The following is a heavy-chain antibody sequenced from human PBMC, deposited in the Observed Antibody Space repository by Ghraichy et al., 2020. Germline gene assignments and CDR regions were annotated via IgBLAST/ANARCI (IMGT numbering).Heavy chain of an antibody. CDR1: GFTFSSYA. CDR3: ARGPFDPYDC. V-gene: IGHV3-30-3*01. Sequence: LSLTCAASGFTFSSYAMHWVRQAPGKGLEWLAVVSYDGSDTSYTDSVKGRFTISRDNSKNTASLQMDSLRPEDTAVYYCARGPFDPYDCWGQGTLVTVSS. J-gene: IGHJ4*02. D-gene: IGHD3-3*02. CDR2: VSYDGSDT.